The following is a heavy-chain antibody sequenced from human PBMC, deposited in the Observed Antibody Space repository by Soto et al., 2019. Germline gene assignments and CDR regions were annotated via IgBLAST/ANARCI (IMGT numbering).Heavy chain of an antibody. J-gene: IGHJ3*02. CDR1: GYTFTSYA. CDR2: INAGNGNT. Sequence: GASVKVSCKASGYTFTSYAMHWVRQAPGQRLEWMGWINAGNGNTKYSQKFQGRVTITRDTSASTAYMELSSLRSEDTAVYYCARAQGCSGGSCYSTAFDIWGQGTMVTVSS. V-gene: IGHV1-3*01. CDR3: ARAQGCSGGSCYSTAFDI. D-gene: IGHD2-15*01.